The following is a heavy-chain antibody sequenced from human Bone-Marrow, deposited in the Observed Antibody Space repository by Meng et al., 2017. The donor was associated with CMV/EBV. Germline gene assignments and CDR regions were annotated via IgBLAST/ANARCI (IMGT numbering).Heavy chain of an antibody. Sequence: SETLSLTCTVSGGSVSSGSYYWSWIRQPPGKGLEWIGYIYYSASTNYNPSLKIQVTIEVDTSKNQFSLKLSSVTAADPAVYYCATTTGEAERPDYWGQGTLVTVS. CDR3: ATTTGEAERPDY. J-gene: IGHJ4*02. D-gene: IGHD1-1*01. CDR2: IYYSAST. V-gene: IGHV4-61*01. CDR1: GGSVSSGSYY.